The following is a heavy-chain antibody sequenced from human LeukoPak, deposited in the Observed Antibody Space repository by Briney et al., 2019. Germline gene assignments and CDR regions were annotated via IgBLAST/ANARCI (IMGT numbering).Heavy chain of an antibody. D-gene: IGHD4-17*01. V-gene: IGHV3-23*01. CDR3: AKSLPPYGDYPNFDY. J-gene: IGHJ4*02. CDR1: GFTFSSYA. CDR2: ISGSGGST. Sequence: SGGSLRLSCAASGFTFSSYAMSWVCQPPRQGLDWVSAISGSGGSTYYADSVKGRFTISRDNSKNALYLQMNSLRAEDTAVYYCAKSLPPYGDYPNFDYWGQGTLVTVSS.